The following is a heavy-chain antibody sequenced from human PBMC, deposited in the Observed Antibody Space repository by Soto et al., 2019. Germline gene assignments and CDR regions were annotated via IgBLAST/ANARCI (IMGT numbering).Heavy chain of an antibody. Sequence: SETLSLTCSVSGGSVSSGDYYWSWIRQPPGKGLEWIAYISYTGSTYYNPSLKSRLTTSLDGANNQISLYLSSVTDADTAVYYCARIGTTFGIVTNNWFDPCGQGILVTVSS. CDR1: GGSVSSGDYY. J-gene: IGHJ5*02. D-gene: IGHD3-3*01. CDR2: ISYTGST. CDR3: ARIGTTFGIVTNNWFDP. V-gene: IGHV4-30-4*01.